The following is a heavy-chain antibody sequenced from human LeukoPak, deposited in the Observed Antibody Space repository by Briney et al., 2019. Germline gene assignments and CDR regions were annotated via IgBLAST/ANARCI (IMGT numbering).Heavy chain of an antibody. CDR2: INWNGGST. Sequence: GGSLRLSCAASGFTFDDYGMSWVRQAPGKGLEWVSGINWNGGSTGYADSVKGRFIISRDNAKNSLYLQMNSLRAEDTALYYCARATRPGRFDPWGQGTLVTVSS. CDR3: ARATRPGRFDP. V-gene: IGHV3-20*04. J-gene: IGHJ5*02. CDR1: GFTFDDYG.